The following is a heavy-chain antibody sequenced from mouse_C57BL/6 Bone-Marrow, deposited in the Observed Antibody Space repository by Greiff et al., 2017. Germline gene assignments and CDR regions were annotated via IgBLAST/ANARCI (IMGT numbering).Heavy chain of an antibody. V-gene: IGHV1-55*01. CDR3: GRGVLWGLGYFDD. J-gene: IGHJ1*03. CDR2: IYPGSGST. CDR1: GYTFTSYW. D-gene: IGHD2-13*01. Sequence: VQLQQSGAELVKPGASVKISCKASGYTFTSYWITWVKQRPGQGLEWIGDIYPGSGSTNYNEKFKSKATLTVDTSSSTAYMQLSSLTSEDSAVYYCGRGVLWGLGYFDDWGTGTTVTVSS.